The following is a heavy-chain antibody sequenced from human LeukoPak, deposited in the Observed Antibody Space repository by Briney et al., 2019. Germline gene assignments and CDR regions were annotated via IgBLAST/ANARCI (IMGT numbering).Heavy chain of an antibody. Sequence: GGSLRLSCAASGFSFSNAWMSWVRQAPGKGLEWVAVISYDGSNKYYADSVKGRFTISRDNSKNTLYLQMNSLRAEDTAVYYCAKEVQLLAPFDYWGQGTLVTVSS. CDR2: ISYDGSNK. J-gene: IGHJ4*02. V-gene: IGHV3-30*18. D-gene: IGHD6-19*01. CDR3: AKEVQLLAPFDY. CDR1: GFSFSNAW.